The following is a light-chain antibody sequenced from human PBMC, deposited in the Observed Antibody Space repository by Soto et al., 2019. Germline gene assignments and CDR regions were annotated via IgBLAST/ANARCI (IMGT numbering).Light chain of an antibody. CDR2: GNS. V-gene: IGLV1-40*01. J-gene: IGLJ2*01. CDR3: QSYDSSLSGGLV. Sequence: QSVLTQPASVSGAPGQRVTISCTGSSSNIGAGYDVHWYQQLPGTAPKLLIYGNSTRPSGVPDRFSGSKSGTSASLAITGLQAEDEADYYCQSYDSSLSGGLVFGGGTKVTVL. CDR1: SSNIGAGYD.